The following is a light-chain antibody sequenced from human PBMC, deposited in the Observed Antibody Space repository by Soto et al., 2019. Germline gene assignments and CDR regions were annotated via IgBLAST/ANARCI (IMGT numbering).Light chain of an antibody. Sequence: QSVLTQPASVSGSPGQSITISCTGTTSDVGGYKYVSWYQQHPGKAPKLMIYEVNNRPSGVSNRFSGSKSANTASLTISGLQAEDEADYYCSSYTSRSTLVFGGGTKLTVL. CDR2: EVN. CDR3: SSYTSRSTLV. CDR1: TSDVGGYKY. V-gene: IGLV2-14*01. J-gene: IGLJ2*01.